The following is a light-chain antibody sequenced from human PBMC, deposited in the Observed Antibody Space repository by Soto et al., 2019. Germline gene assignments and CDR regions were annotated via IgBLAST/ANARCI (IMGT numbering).Light chain of an antibody. Sequence: EIVMTQSPATLSVSPGERATLSFRSSQSVGTNLVWYQHKPGQAPRPLIYGASIRATGIPARFSASGSGTEFTLTISSLQSEDSAVYFCQQYYYWPPYTFGQGTKVDIK. CDR3: QQYYYWPPYT. J-gene: IGKJ2*01. CDR2: GAS. CDR1: QSVGTN. V-gene: IGKV3-15*01.